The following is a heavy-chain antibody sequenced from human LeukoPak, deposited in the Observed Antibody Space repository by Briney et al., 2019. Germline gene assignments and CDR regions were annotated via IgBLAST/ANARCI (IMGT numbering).Heavy chain of an antibody. J-gene: IGHJ6*03. CDR1: GFTFSGSA. D-gene: IGHD1-26*01. Sequence: GGYLRLSCAASGFTFSGSAMHWVRQASGKGLEWVGRIRSKANSYATAYAASVKGRFTISRDDSKNTAYLQMNSLKTEDTAVYYCTSGLGGSYYYYYMDVWGKGTTVTVSS. V-gene: IGHV3-73*01. CDR3: TSGLGGSYYYYYMDV. CDR2: IRSKANSYAT.